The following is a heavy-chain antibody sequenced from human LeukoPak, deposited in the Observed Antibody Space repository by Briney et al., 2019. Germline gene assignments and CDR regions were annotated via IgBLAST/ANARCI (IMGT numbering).Heavy chain of an antibody. CDR1: GFTFNRYW. J-gene: IGHJ6*02. Sequence: PGGSLRLSCAASGFTFNRYWMHWVRQAPGKGLVWVSRISPEGNSATYADSVKGRFTISRDNAKNTLYLQMNSLRAEDSAVYYCVSLDGVYYYHMDVWGQGTTVIVSS. V-gene: IGHV3-74*03. CDR2: ISPEGNSA. CDR3: VSLDGVYYYHMDV. D-gene: IGHD3/OR15-3a*01.